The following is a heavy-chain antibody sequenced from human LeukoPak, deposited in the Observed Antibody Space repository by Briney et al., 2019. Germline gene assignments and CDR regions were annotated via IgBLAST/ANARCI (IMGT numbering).Heavy chain of an antibody. CDR3: ARHERNGGYYDY. V-gene: IGHV4-59*08. CDR1: GGSVSYYF. J-gene: IGHJ4*02. D-gene: IGHD3-22*01. Sequence: SGTLSLTCTVSGGSVSYYFWSWIRQPPGKGLEWIAYIYYTGGTDYNPSLKSRVTISVDTSKNHFSLQLSSVTAADTAVYYCARHERNGGYYDYWGQGTLVTVSS. CDR2: IYYTGGT.